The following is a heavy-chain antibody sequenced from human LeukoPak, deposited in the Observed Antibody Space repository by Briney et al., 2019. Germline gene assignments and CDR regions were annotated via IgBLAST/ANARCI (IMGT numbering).Heavy chain of an antibody. CDR3: ARVGNSGYDYDY. CDR2: QDGNNK. Sequence: GGSLRLSCAASGFTFSSYTFHWVRQAPGKGLEWVAVQDGNNKYYTDSVKGRFTISRDNSKNTLYLQMNSLRAEDTAVYYCARVGNSGYDYDYWGQGTLVTVSS. J-gene: IGHJ4*02. V-gene: IGHV3-30-3*01. D-gene: IGHD5-12*01. CDR1: GFTFSSYT.